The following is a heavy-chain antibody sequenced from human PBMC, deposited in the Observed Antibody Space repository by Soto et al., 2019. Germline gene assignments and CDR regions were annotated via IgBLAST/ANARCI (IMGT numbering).Heavy chain of an antibody. Sequence: WVRQAPGKGLEWVAVISYDGSSKYHADSVKGRFTISRDNSKNTLHLQMNSLRAEDTAVYYCSKDRRGGRAVLDSWGQGTPVTVSS. CDR2: ISYDGSSK. D-gene: IGHD2-8*01. V-gene: IGHV3-30*18. CDR3: SKDRRGGRAVLDS. J-gene: IGHJ4*02.